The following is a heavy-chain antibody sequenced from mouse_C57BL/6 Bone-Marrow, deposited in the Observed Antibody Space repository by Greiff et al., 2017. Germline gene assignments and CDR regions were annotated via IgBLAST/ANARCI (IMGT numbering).Heavy chain of an antibody. V-gene: IGHV1-7*01. CDR2: INPSSGYT. J-gene: IGHJ3*01. Sequence: QVHVKQSGAELAKPGASVKLSCKASGYTFTSYWMHWVKQRPGQGLEWIGYINPSSGYTKYNQKFKDKATLTADKSSSTAYMQLSSLTYEDSAVYYCARSTVGPWFAYWGQGTLVTVSA. CDR1: GYTFTSYW. D-gene: IGHD1-1*01. CDR3: ARSTVGPWFAY.